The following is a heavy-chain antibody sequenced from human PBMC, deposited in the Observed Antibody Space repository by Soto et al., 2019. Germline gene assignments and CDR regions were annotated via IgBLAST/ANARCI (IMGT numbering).Heavy chain of an antibody. CDR3: ARDGVGITTFFGYFDY. D-gene: IGHD1-26*01. CDR1: GFNFRGYG. V-gene: IGHV3-33*01. CDR2: TRHDGSIT. Sequence: QVQLVQSGGGVVQPGRSLRLSCEASGFNFRGYGMHWVRQAPGKGLEWVAITRHDGSITYYADSVRGRFTISRDNSKNTLYLQMNSLRVEDTAVYYCARDGVGITTFFGYFDYWGQGILITVSS. J-gene: IGHJ4*02.